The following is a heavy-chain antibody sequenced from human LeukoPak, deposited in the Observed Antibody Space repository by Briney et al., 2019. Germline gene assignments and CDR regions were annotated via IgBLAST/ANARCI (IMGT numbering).Heavy chain of an antibody. CDR3: AKDQSGYFDSSAYYPAEYFQD. J-gene: IGHJ1*01. CDR1: GFTFSSYE. V-gene: IGHV3-23*01. CDR2: ISGSGAKT. D-gene: IGHD3-22*01. Sequence: PGGSLRLSCAASGFTFSSYEMNWVRQAPGKGLEWVSVISGSGAKTYYADSVQGRFTISRDNSKNTLYLQMSSLRAEDTAVYYCAKDQSGYFDSSAYYPAEYFQDWGQGTLVTVSS.